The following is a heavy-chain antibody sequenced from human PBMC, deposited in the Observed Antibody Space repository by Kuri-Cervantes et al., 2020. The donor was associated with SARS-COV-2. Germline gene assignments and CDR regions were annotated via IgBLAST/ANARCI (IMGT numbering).Heavy chain of an antibody. J-gene: IGHJ5*02. D-gene: IGHD4-17*01. CDR1: GGPIGSYY. CDR3: ARDQYGERGWFDP. V-gene: IGHV4-59*13. CDR2: IYCRGST. Sequence: FTASGGPIGSYYWSWIRQLPGKGLEWTGYIYCRGSTNYNPSLKSRVTISVDTSKNQFSLKLSSVTAADTAVYYCARDQYGERGWFDPWGQGTLVTVSS.